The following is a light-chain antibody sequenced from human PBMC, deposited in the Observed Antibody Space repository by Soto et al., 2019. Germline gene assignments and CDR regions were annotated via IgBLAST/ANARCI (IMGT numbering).Light chain of an antibody. V-gene: IGKV3-11*01. CDR1: QSVSSSY. Sequence: EIVLTQSPGTLSLSPGARATLSCRASQSVSSSYLAWYQQKPGQAPRLLIYDASNRATGIQARFSGSGSGTDFTLTISSLEPEEFAVYDCQQRSNWLTFGGGTKVDIK. CDR2: DAS. J-gene: IGKJ4*01. CDR3: QQRSNWLT.